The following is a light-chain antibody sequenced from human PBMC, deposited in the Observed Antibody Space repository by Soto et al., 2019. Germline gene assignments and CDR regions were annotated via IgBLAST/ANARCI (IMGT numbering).Light chain of an antibody. Sequence: QSVLTQPPSVSAAPGQTVIISCSGSSSNIGNNYVSWYQQVPGTAPKLLIYDNDKRPSGIPDRFSGSKGGTSATLGITGLQTGDEADYYCGTWDSSLSALFGGGTKLTVL. CDR2: DND. V-gene: IGLV1-51*01. CDR3: GTWDSSLSAL. CDR1: SSNIGNNY. J-gene: IGLJ2*01.